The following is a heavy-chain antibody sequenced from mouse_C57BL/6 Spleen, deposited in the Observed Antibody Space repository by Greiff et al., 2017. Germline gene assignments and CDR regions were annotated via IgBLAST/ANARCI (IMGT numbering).Heavy chain of an antibody. J-gene: IGHJ2*01. CDR3: TRLERGIYYGSSPPDY. Sequence: QVQLQQSGAELVRPGASVTLSCKASGYTFTDYEMHWVKQTPVHGLEWIGAIDPETGGTAYNQKFKGKGILTADKSSSTAYMELRSLTSEDSAVYYCTRLERGIYYGSSPPDYWGQGTTLTVSS. CDR1: GYTFTDYE. D-gene: IGHD1-1*01. CDR2: IDPETGGT. V-gene: IGHV1-15*01.